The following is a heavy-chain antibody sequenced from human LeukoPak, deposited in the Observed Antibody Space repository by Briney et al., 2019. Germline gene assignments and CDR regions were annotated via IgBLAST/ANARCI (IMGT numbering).Heavy chain of an antibody. Sequence: GGSLRLSCAASGFTFSSYGMHWVRQAPGKGLEWVAVISYDGSNKYYADSVKGRFTISRDNSKNTLYLQMNSLRAEDTAVYYCARVRYPYDSSGYYYDYWGQGTLVTVSS. CDR1: GFTFSSYG. D-gene: IGHD3-22*01. CDR3: ARVRYPYDSSGYYYDY. CDR2: ISYDGSNK. V-gene: IGHV3-30*03. J-gene: IGHJ4*02.